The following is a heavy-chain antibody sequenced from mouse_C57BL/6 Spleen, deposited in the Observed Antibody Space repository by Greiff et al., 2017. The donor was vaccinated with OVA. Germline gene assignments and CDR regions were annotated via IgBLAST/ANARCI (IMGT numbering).Heavy chain of an antibody. CDR3: ARPGYYGGFDY. V-gene: IGHV1-82*01. CDR1: GYAFSSSW. D-gene: IGHD1-1*01. J-gene: IGHJ2*01. CDR2: IYPGDGDT. Sequence: QVQLQESGPELVKPGASVKISCKASGYAFSSSWMNWVKQRPGKGLEWIGRIYPGDGDTNYNGKFKGKATLTADKSSSTAYRPLSSLTSEDSAVYFCARPGYYGGFDYWGQGTTLTVSS.